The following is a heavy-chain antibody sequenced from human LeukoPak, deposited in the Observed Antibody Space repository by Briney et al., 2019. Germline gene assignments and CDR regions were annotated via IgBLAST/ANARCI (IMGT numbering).Heavy chain of an antibody. J-gene: IGHJ4*02. V-gene: IGHV3-48*01. CDR3: ASGPRIYYDFWSGYYYNY. CDR1: GFTFNTYT. CDR2: ISGSSGII. D-gene: IGHD3-3*01. Sequence: GGSLRLSCAASGFTFNTYTMNWVRQAPGKGLEWVSHISGSSGIIDYADSVKGRFTISRDNSKNTLYFQMNSLRAEDTAVYYCASGPRIYYDFWSGYYYNYWGQGTLVTVSS.